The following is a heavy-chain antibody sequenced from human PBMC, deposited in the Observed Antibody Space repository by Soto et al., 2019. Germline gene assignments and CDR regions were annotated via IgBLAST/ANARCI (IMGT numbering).Heavy chain of an antibody. V-gene: IGHV4-59*01. CDR3: ARDGGFGSRGYYGLDV. CDR2: IYSNGGT. J-gene: IGHJ6*02. D-gene: IGHD3-10*01. CDR1: GGSISNYY. Sequence: SETLSLTCTVSGGSISNYYWSWIRHPPGKSLEWIGYIYSNGGTNYNPSLKSRVTISLETSKNQFSLKLSSVTAADTAVYYCARDGGFGSRGYYGLDVWGQGTTVTVSS.